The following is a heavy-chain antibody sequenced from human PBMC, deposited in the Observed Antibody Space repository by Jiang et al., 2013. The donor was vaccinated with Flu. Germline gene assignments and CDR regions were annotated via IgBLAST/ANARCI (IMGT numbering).Heavy chain of an antibody. CDR2: IYYSGST. CDR1: GGSITSYY. Sequence: PGLVKPSETLSLTCTVSGGSITSYYWSWIRQPPGKGLEWIGYIYYSGSTNYNPSLKSRVTISVDTSKNQFSLKLSSVTAADTAVYFCARRLYDSSGHPFDYWGQGTLVTVSS. CDR3: ARRLYDSSGHPFDY. D-gene: IGHD3-22*01. V-gene: IGHV4-59*08. J-gene: IGHJ4*02.